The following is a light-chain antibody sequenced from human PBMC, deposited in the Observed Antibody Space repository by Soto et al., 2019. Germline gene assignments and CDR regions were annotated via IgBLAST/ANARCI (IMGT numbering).Light chain of an antibody. Sequence: IQLPQSTSSLSASLGEKIIITCRASRDVGSDVSWYQQKPGQAPKLVIYAASNLYTGVPSRFSGRRSGTEFTLTISSLQPEDFASYCCLEDYGDSWTFGHVTKVDIK. CDR1: RDVGSD. CDR3: LEDYGDSWT. CDR2: AAS. V-gene: IGKV1-6*01. J-gene: IGKJ1*01.